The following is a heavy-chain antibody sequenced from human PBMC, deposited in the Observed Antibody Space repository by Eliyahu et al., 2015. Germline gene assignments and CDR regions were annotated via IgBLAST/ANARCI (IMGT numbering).Heavy chain of an antibody. J-gene: IGHJ6*03. CDR1: GFTVSSNY. D-gene: IGHD3-3*01. Sequence: EVQLVESGGGLVQPGGSLRLSCAASGFTVSSNYMSWVRQAPGKGLEWVSVIYTGGSTYYAHSVKGRFTISRDNSKNMLYLQMNSLRAEDTAVYYCARCPPRNYYDFWSAYDPYMDVWGKGTTVTVSS. CDR2: IYTGGST. V-gene: IGHV3-66*02. CDR3: ARCPPRNYYDFWSAYDPYMDV.